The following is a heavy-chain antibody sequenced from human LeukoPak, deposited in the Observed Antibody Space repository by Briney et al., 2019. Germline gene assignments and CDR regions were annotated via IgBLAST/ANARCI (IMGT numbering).Heavy chain of an antibody. CDR1: GFTVSDNY. Sequence: GGSLRLSCAASGFTVSDNYMTWVRQAPGRGLEWVSFIYSVGSTHYADSVKGRFTISRDASENTLYLQMNSLRGEDTAVYYCARVPGYCWGQGTLVTVSS. J-gene: IGHJ4*02. CDR3: ARVPGYC. V-gene: IGHV3-66*01. CDR2: IYSVGST. D-gene: IGHD3-22*01.